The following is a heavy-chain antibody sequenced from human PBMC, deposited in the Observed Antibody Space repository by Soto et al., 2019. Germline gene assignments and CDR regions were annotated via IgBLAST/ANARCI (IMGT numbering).Heavy chain of an antibody. D-gene: IGHD6-19*01. V-gene: IGHV4-59*08. CDR3: ARCRGPEVAGTKNYMDA. CDR2: IYYSGST. J-gene: IGHJ6*03. Sequence: PSETLSLTCTVSGGSISSYYWSWIRRPPGKGLEWIGYIYYSGSTNYNPSLESRVTISVDTSKNQFSLKLSSVTAADTAVYYCARCRGPEVAGTKNYMDAWGKGTTVTVSS. CDR1: GGSISSYY.